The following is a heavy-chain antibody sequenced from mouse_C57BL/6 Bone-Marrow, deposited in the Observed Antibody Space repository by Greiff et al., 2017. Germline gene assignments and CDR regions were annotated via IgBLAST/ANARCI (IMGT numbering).Heavy chain of an antibody. J-gene: IGHJ3*01. CDR2: ISDGGSYT. CDR3: ARVRAGTGFAY. CDR1: GFTFSSYA. V-gene: IGHV5-4*01. Sequence: EVQGVESGGGLVKPGGSLKLSCAASGFTFSSYAISWVRQTPEKRLEWVATISDGGSYTYYPDNVKGRFTISRDNAKNNLYLQMSHLKSEDTAMYYCARVRAGTGFAYWGQGTLVTVSA. D-gene: IGHD4-1*01.